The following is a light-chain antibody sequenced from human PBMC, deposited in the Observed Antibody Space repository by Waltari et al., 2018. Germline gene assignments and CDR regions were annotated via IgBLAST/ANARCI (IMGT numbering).Light chain of an antibody. CDR1: SLRTYY. V-gene: IGLV3-19*01. CDR3: SSRDSSASHVL. Sequence: SSELTQDPAVSVALGQTVRITCQGASLRTYYASWYQRLSGQAPILVLFGKNKRPSGIPDRFSGYNSETTTSLTITGAQAEDEADYYCSSRDSSASHVLFAGGTKLTVL. CDR2: GKN. J-gene: IGLJ2*01.